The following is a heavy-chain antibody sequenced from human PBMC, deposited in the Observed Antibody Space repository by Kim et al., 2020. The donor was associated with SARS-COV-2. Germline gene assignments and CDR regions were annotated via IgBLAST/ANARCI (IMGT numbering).Heavy chain of an antibody. V-gene: IGHV4-59*08. D-gene: IGHD3-10*01. Sequence: SETLSLTCTVSGGSISSYFWSLIAQRPGKGLEWIAHIYYSGSTYYYPFPKSRVTISVDTSKNQFSLKLCSVTAAVTAAYYCSIHGTVGHYYGSRCYYF. J-gene: IGHJ2*01. CDR2: IYYSGST. CDR1: GGSISSYF. CDR3: SIHGTVGHYYGSRCYYF.